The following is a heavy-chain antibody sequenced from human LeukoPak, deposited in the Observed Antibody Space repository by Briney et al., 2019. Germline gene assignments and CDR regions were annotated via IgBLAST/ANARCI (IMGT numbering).Heavy chain of an antibody. CDR2: IIPILGIA. D-gene: IGHD5-18*01. V-gene: IGHV1-69*04. Sequence: SVNVCFTASAATFSIYAISWVRQAPGQGLEWMGRIIPILGIANYAQKFQGRGTITADRSTSTAYMELSSLRSEDTAVYYCARDRNVDTAMVTGNWFDPWGQGTLVTVSS. CDR1: AATFSIYA. J-gene: IGHJ5*02. CDR3: ARDRNVDTAMVTGNWFDP.